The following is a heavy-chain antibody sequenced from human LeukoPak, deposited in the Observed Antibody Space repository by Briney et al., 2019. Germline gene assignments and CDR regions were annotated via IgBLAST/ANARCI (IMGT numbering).Heavy chain of an antibody. CDR2: ISGSGGST. CDR3: AKADSGGWYTCYFDY. CDR1: GFTFSSYA. V-gene: IGHV3-23*01. D-gene: IGHD6-19*01. J-gene: IGHJ4*02. Sequence: GGSLRLSCAASGFTFSSYAMSWVRQAPGKGLEWVSAISGSGGSTYYADSVKGRLTISRDNSKNTLYLQMNSLRAEDTAVYYCAKADSGGWYTCYFDYWGQGTLVTVSS.